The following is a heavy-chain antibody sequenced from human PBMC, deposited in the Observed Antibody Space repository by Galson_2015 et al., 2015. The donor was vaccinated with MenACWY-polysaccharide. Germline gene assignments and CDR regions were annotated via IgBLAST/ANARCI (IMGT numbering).Heavy chain of an antibody. J-gene: IGHJ5*02. CDR2: IRSSGANT. D-gene: IGHD3-3*01. CDR1: GFTFTSYA. CDR3: AKDSTDFWSVAGRFDH. Sequence: SLRLSCAASGFTFTSYAMSWVRQAPGKGLEWVSAIRSSGANTYYADSVQGRFTTSRDNSKNTLYLQMNSLRAEDTAVYYCAKDSTDFWSVAGRFDHWGQGTLVTVSS. V-gene: IGHV3-23*01.